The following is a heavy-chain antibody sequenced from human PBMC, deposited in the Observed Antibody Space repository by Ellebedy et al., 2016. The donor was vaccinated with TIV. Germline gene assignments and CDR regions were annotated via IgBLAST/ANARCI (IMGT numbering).Heavy chain of an antibody. D-gene: IGHD6-19*01. J-gene: IGHJ4*02. Sequence: GESLKISCAASGFTFSDYYMSWIRQAPGKGLEWVSYISSSGSTIYYADSVKGRFTISRDNSKNTLYLQMNSLRAEDTAVYYCARGQAGSGWYSDYWGQGTLVTVSS. CDR2: ISSSGSTI. CDR3: ARGQAGSGWYSDY. CDR1: GFTFSDYY. V-gene: IGHV3-11*04.